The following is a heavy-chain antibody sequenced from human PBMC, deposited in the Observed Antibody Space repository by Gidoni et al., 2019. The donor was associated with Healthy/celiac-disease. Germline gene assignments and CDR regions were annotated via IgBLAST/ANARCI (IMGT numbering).Heavy chain of an antibody. CDR2: ISYDGSNK. CDR1: GSTLSISA. D-gene: IGHD3-22*01. J-gene: IGHJ4*02. V-gene: IGHV3-30*14. CDR3: ARDGRDYYDSSGYSGFDY. Sequence: QLQLVESGGGVVQPGRSLRLSCAACGSTLSISALHWFRQAPGTGLEWVAVISYDGSNKYYADSVKGRFTISRDNSKDTLYLQINSLRAEDTAVYYCARDGRDYYDSSGYSGFDYWGQGTLVTVSS.